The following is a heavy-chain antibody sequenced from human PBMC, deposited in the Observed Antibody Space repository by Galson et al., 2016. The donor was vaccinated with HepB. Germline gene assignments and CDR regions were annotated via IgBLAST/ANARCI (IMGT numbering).Heavy chain of an antibody. CDR1: GYMFISYG. CDR3: ARGVGGVGDYSEGYYHHYYMDV. Sequence: SVKVSCKASGYMFISYGISWVRQAPGQGLEWMGWISTFNGKTDFARKFQGRVTMTTDTSTNTALMDLRSLRSDDTAVYYCARGVGGVGDYSEGYYHHYYMDVWGTGTTVTVTS. D-gene: IGHD3-16*01. V-gene: IGHV1-18*04. CDR2: ISTFNGKT. J-gene: IGHJ6*03.